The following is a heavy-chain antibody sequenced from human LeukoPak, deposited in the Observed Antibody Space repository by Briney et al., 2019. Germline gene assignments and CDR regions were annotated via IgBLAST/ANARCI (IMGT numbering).Heavy chain of an antibody. CDR1: GGTFSSYA. Sequence: SVKVSCKASGGTFSSYAISWVRQAPGQGLEWMGRIIPIFGTAIYAQKFQGRVTITTDESTSTAYMELSSLRSEDTAVYYCARDLAYGRGYYDFWSGSTYWGQGTLVTVSS. CDR2: IIPIFGTA. V-gene: IGHV1-69*05. D-gene: IGHD3-3*01. CDR3: ARDLAYGRGYYDFWSGSTY. J-gene: IGHJ4*02.